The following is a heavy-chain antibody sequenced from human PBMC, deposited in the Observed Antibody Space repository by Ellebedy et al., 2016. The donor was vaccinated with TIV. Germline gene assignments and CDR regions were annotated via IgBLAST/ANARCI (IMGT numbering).Heavy chain of an antibody. Sequence: GESLKISCVASEFTLSDYWMHWVRQAPGKGLIWVARIHSDGNRTTYAESVKGRFTISRDNAKYSLYLQMNNLRAEDTAVYYCAFGGAVAGRFVYWGQGTLVTVSS. CDR3: AFGGAVAGRFVY. J-gene: IGHJ4*02. CDR2: IHSDGNRT. CDR1: EFTLSDYW. D-gene: IGHD6-19*01. V-gene: IGHV3-74*03.